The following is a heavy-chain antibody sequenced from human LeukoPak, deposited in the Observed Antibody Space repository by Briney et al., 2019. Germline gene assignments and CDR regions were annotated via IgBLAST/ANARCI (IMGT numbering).Heavy chain of an antibody. J-gene: IGHJ3*02. CDR2: IIPIFGTA. D-gene: IGHD3-10*01. Sequence: GASVKVSCKASGGTFSSYAISWVRQAPGQGLEWMGGIIPIFGTANYAQKFQGRVTITADESTSTAYMELSSLRSEDTAVYYCARPTTRWFGEISPDAFDIWGQGTMVTVSS. CDR3: ARPTTRWFGEISPDAFDI. CDR1: GGTFSSYA. V-gene: IGHV1-69*13.